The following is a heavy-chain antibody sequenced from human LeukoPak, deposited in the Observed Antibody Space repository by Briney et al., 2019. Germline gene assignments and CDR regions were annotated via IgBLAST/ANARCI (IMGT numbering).Heavy chain of an antibody. J-gene: IGHJ4*02. Sequence: PSETLSLTCAAYGGSFSGYYWSWIRQPPGKGLEWIGEINHSGSTNYNPSLKSRVTISVDTSKNQFSLKLSSVTAAGTAVYYCARGPADYGDYVVWFSYFDYWVQGTLVTVSS. CDR1: GGSFSGYY. D-gene: IGHD4-17*01. V-gene: IGHV4-34*01. CDR2: INHSGST. CDR3: ARGPADYGDYVVWFSYFDY.